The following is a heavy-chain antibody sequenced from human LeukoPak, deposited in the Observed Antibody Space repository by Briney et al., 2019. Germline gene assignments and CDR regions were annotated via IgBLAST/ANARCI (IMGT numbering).Heavy chain of an antibody. CDR2: IGVSGGST. V-gene: IGHV3-23*01. CDR1: GLTFSEYA. Sequence: PGGSLRLSCAASGLTFSEYAMSWVRQVPGMGLEWVSTIGVSGGSTNYADSVRGRFTISRDNSKNALYLQMNSLRAEDTAVYYCAKGRVGTNGVLEHWGQGTLVTVSS. J-gene: IGHJ1*01. CDR3: AKGRVGTNGVLEH. D-gene: IGHD1-26*01.